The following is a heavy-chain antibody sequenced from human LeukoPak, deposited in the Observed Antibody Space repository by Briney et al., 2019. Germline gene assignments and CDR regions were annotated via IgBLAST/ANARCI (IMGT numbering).Heavy chain of an antibody. D-gene: IGHD3-22*01. CDR2: INPNSGGT. Sequence: ASVKVSCKASGYTFTGYYMHWVRQAPGQGLEWMGWINPNSGGTNYAQKFQGRVTMTTDTSTSTAYMELRSLRSDDTAMHYCARGFPPRIYYDSSGYYSYFFDYWGQGTLVTVSS. J-gene: IGHJ4*02. CDR3: ARGFPPRIYYDSSGYYSYFFDY. V-gene: IGHV1-2*02. CDR1: GYTFTGYY.